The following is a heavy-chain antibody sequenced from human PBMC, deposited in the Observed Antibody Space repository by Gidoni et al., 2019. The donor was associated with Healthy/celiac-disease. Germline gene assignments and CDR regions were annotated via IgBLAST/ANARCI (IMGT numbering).Heavy chain of an antibody. CDR1: GYSFTSYW. CDR2: IYPGDSDT. V-gene: IGHV5-51*01. CDR3: ARRGWQQLNFDY. J-gene: IGHJ4*02. Sequence: EVQLVQSGAEVKQPGASLKISCKGSGYSFTSYWRGWVRQMPGKGLEWMGIIYPGDSDTRDSPSVQGQVTISADKAISTAYLKGSSRKDSDTAMYYCARRGWQQLNFDYWGQGTLVTVSS. D-gene: IGHD6-13*01.